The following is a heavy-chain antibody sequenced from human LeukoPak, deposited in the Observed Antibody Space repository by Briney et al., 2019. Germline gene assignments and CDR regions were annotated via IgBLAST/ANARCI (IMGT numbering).Heavy chain of an antibody. Sequence: ASVKVSCKASGYTFTGYYMHWVRQAPGQGLEWMGWINPNSGNTGYAQKFQGRVTITRNTSISTAYMELSSLRSEDTAVYYCARRFPLIYSYAHRAFDIWGQGTMVTVSS. J-gene: IGHJ3*02. CDR2: INPNSGNT. CDR3: ARRFPLIYSYAHRAFDI. D-gene: IGHD5-18*01. V-gene: IGHV1-8*03. CDR1: GYTFTGYY.